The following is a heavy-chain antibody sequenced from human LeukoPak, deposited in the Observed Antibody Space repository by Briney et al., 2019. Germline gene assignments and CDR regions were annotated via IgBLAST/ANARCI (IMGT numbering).Heavy chain of an antibody. J-gene: IGHJ6*03. CDR3: ATTHDYGDSYYMDV. CDR1: GGSISSGGYY. CDR2: IYYSGST. Sequence: SQTLSLTCTVSGGSISSGGYYWSWIRQPPGKGLEWIGYIYYSGSTNYNPSLKSRVTISVDTSKNQFSLKLSSVTAADTAVYYCATTHDYGDSYYMDVWGKGTTVTVSS. V-gene: IGHV4-61*08. D-gene: IGHD4-17*01.